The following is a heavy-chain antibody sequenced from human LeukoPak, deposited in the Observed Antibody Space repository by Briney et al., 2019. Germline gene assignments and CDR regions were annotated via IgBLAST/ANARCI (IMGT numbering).Heavy chain of an antibody. CDR2: IYSGGST. D-gene: IGHD1-26*01. V-gene: IGHV3-53*01. J-gene: IGHJ4*02. CDR1: GFTVSSNY. CDR3: ASGSYGRYFDY. Sequence: GGSLRLSCAASGFTVSSNYMSWVRQAPGKGLEWVSVIYSGGSTYYADSVKGRFTISRDNSKNTLYLHMNSLRAEDTAVYYCASGSYGRYFDYWGQGTLVTVSS.